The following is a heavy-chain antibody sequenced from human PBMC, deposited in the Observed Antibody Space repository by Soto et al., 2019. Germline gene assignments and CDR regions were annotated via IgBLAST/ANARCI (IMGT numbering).Heavy chain of an antibody. V-gene: IGHV3-23*01. D-gene: IGHD2-2*01. CDR1: GFTFTDYA. CDR3: AKDIVVVPAAGNYFDC. J-gene: IGHJ4*02. Sequence: GGSLRLSCAASGFTFTDYAMNWVRQAPGKGLEWVSGVSGSGDSTHYADSVKGRFTISRDNSKNTQYLQMTSLRAEDTAVYYCAKDIVVVPAAGNYFDCWGQGTLVTVSS. CDR2: VSGSGDST.